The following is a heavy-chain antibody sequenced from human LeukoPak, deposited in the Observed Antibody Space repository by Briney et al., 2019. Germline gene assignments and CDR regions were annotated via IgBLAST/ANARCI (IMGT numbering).Heavy chain of an antibody. CDR2: ISSSGSTI. Sequence: GGSLRLPCAASGFTFSSYEMNWVRQAPGKGLEWVSYISSSGSTIYYADSVKGRFTISRDNAKNSLYLQMNSLRAEDTAIYYCARSEDYGDYAYWGQGTLVTVSS. CDR1: GFTFSSYE. CDR3: ARSEDYGDYAY. D-gene: IGHD4-17*01. V-gene: IGHV3-48*03. J-gene: IGHJ4*02.